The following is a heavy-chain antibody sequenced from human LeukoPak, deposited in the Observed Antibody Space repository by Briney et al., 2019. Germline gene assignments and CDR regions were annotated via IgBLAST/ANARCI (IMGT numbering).Heavy chain of an antibody. Sequence: GGSLRLSCAGSGFTFSYYGIHWARQAPGKGLEWVAAISSSGNQNYYGDSVKGRFTISRDNSKNTLYLQMNNLSAEDTAVYYCARDADPSGRNWYFDLWGRGTLVTVAS. V-gene: IGHV3-30*03. CDR3: ARDADPSGRNWYFDL. CDR2: ISSSGNQN. J-gene: IGHJ2*01. D-gene: IGHD6-19*01. CDR1: GFTFSYYG.